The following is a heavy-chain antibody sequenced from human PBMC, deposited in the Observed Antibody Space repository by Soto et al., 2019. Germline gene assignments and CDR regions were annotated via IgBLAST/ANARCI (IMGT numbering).Heavy chain of an antibody. J-gene: IGHJ4*02. Sequence: SVKVSCKASGGTFSSYAISWVRQAPGQGLEWMGGIIPIFGTANYAQKFQGRVTITADESTSTAYMELSSLRSEDTAVYYCARGTHYYDSSGYWNFDYWGQGTLVTVSS. V-gene: IGHV1-69*13. CDR2: IIPIFGTA. CDR3: ARGTHYYDSSGYWNFDY. D-gene: IGHD3-22*01. CDR1: GGTFSSYA.